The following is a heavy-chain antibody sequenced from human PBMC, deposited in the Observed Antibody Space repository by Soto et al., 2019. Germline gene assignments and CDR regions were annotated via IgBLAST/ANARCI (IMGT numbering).Heavy chain of an antibody. V-gene: IGHV3-21*01. CDR3: ARFLGSGTYRSDY. CDR1: GFTFSDYS. J-gene: IGHJ4*02. Sequence: GGSLRLSCEASGFTFSDYSMNWVRQAPGKGLEWVSSITYSSSYKYYADSVKGRFTISRDNAKNSLYLQMNSLRAEDTAVYYCARFLGSGTYRSDYWGQGTLVTVSS. CDR2: ITYSSSYK. D-gene: IGHD3-10*01.